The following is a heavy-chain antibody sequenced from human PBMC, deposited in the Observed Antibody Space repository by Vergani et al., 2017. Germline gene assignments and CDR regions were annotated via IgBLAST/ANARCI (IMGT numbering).Heavy chain of an antibody. D-gene: IGHD6-13*01. CDR3: ARDSYILGSSWPHYYFDY. Sequence: QVQLVQSGAEVKKPWASVKVSCKASGYTFTSYGISWVRQAPGQGLEWMGWISAYNGNTNYAQKLQGRVTMTTDTSTSTAYMELRSLRSDDTAVYYCARDSYILGSSWPHYYFDYWGQGTLVTVSS. CDR2: ISAYNGNT. CDR1: GYTFTSYG. V-gene: IGHV1-18*01. J-gene: IGHJ4*02.